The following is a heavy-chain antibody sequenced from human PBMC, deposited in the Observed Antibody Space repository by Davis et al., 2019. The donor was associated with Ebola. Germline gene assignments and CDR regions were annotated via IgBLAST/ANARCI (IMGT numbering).Heavy chain of an antibody. V-gene: IGHV3-30*03. CDR2: ISYDGSNK. D-gene: IGHD4-11*01. CDR1: GFTFSSYG. J-gene: IGHJ4*02. Sequence: GGSLRLSCAASGFTFSSYGMHWVRQAPGKGLEWVAVISYDGSNKYYADSVKGRFTISRDISQNTLFLQMNSLRADDTAVYYCARGHPTTITTSFDYWGQGTLVTVSS. CDR3: ARGHPTTITTSFDY.